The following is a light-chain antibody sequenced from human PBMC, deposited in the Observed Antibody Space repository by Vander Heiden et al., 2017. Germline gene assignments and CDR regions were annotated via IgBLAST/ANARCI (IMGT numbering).Light chain of an antibody. V-gene: IGKV3-20*01. CDR3: QQYGSSLFT. CDR1: QSVSSSY. Sequence: GERATLSCSASQSVSSSYLAWYQQKPGQAPRLLIYGASSRATGIPDRFSGSGSGTDFTLTISRLEPEDFAVYYCQQYGSSLFTFGPGTKVDIK. CDR2: GAS. J-gene: IGKJ3*01.